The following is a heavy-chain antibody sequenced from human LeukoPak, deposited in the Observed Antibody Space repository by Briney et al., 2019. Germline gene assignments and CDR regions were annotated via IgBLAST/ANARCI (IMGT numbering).Heavy chain of an antibody. D-gene: IGHD6-6*01. CDR3: ARAARIAARPGLDY. CDR2: INHSGST. CDR1: GGSFSGYY. Sequence: SETLSLTCAVYGGSFSGYYWSWIRQPPGKGLEWIGEINHSGSTNYSPSLKSRVTISVDTSKNQFSLKLSSVTAADTAVYYCARAARIAARPGLDYWGQGTLVTVSS. J-gene: IGHJ4*02. V-gene: IGHV4-34*01.